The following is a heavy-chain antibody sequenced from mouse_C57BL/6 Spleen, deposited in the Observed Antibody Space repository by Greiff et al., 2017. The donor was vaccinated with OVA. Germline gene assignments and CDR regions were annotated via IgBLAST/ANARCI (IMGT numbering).Heavy chain of an antibody. Sequence: QVQLQQPGAELVRPGSSVKLSCKASGYTFTSYWMHWVKQRPIQGLEWIGNIDPSDSETHYNQKFKDKATLTVDKSSSTAYMQLSSLTSEDSAVYYCARSTYYGSSYWYVDVWGTGTTVTVSS. D-gene: IGHD1-1*01. V-gene: IGHV1-52*01. J-gene: IGHJ1*03. CDR2: IDPSDSET. CDR1: GYTFTSYW. CDR3: ARSTYYGSSYWYVDV.